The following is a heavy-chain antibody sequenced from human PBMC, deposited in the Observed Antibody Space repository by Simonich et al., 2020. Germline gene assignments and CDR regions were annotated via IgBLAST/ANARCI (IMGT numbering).Heavy chain of an antibody. V-gene: IGHV4-39*01. Sequence: QLQLQESGPGLVKPSETLSLTCTVSGGSISSSSYYWGWIRQPPGKGLEGIGSIYYIGSTYYNPSLKRRVTISVDTSKNQFSLKLSSVTAADTAVYYCARHAGFAFDIWGQGTMVTVSS. J-gene: IGHJ3*02. CDR2: IYYIGST. CDR1: GGSISSSSYY. D-gene: IGHD6-13*01. CDR3: ARHAGFAFDI.